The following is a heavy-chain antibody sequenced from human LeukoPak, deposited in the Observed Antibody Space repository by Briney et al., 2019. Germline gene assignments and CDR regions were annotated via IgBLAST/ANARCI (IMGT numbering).Heavy chain of an antibody. Sequence: QPGGSLRLSCAASGFTFGDTWMNWVRQVPGQGLEWVANIKQDGSEKFYVAPVKGRFTISRDNGKSSLYLQMNSLRAEDTALYYCATSYDMGWLIGYWGQGTLVTVSS. CDR1: GFTFGDTW. J-gene: IGHJ4*02. V-gene: IGHV3-7*03. CDR3: ATSYDMGWLIGY. D-gene: IGHD3/OR15-3a*01. CDR2: IKQDGSEK.